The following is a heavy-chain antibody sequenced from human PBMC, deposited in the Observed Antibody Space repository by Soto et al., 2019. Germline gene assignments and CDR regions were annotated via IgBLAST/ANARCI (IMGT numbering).Heavy chain of an antibody. D-gene: IGHD5-18*01. Sequence: GGSLRLSCAASGFTFDIYAIHWVRQAPGKGLEWVSSISWNSATRGYADSVKGRFTISRDNAKNSLYLQMDSLRTEDTAFYYCAKELGGYSYGYELDHWGQGTLVTVSS. J-gene: IGHJ4*02. CDR2: ISWNSATR. V-gene: IGHV3-9*01. CDR3: AKELGGYSYGYELDH. CDR1: GFTFDIYA.